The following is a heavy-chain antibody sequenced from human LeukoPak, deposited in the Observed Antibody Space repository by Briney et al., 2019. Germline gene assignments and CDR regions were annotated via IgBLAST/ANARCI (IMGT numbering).Heavy chain of an antibody. CDR3: AKDGSRWYVLDY. CDR1: GFTFSSYG. J-gene: IGHJ4*02. V-gene: IGHV3-30*18. CDR2: ISYDGSNK. Sequence: GGSLRLSCAASGFTFSSYGMHWVRQAPGKGLEWVAVISYDGSNKYYADSVKGRFTISRDNSKNTLYLQMNSLRAEDTAVYYCAKDGSRWYVLDYWGQGTLVTVSS. D-gene: IGHD6-19*01.